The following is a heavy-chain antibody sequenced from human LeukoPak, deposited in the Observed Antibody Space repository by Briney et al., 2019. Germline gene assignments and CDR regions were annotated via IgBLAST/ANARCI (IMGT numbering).Heavy chain of an antibody. V-gene: IGHV3-20*04. CDR1: GFTFDDYG. D-gene: IGHD2-2*01. Sequence: GGSLRLSCAASGFTFDDYGMSWVRQAPGKGLEWVSGINWNGGSTGYADSVKGRFTISRDNAKNSLYLQMNSLRAEDTAVYYCARDQGYQLLSGYYYMDVWGKGTTVTVSS. J-gene: IGHJ6*03. CDR3: ARDQGYQLLSGYYYMDV. CDR2: INWNGGST.